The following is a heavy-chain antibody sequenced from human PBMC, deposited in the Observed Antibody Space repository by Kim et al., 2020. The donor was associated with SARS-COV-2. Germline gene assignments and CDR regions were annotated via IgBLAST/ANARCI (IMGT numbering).Heavy chain of an antibody. CDR1: GFTFSSYW. CDR3: ARDVTAAGFGGYHYYYGMDV. V-gene: IGHV3-7*01. D-gene: IGHD6-13*01. CDR2: IQQDGSEK. Sequence: GGSLRLSCAASGFTFSSYWMSWVRQAPGKGLEWVANIQQDGSEKYYADSVKGRFTISRDNARNPLYLQMNSLRAEDTAVYYCARDVTAAGFGGYHYYYGMDVWREPTTVTVPS. J-gene: IGHJ6*01.